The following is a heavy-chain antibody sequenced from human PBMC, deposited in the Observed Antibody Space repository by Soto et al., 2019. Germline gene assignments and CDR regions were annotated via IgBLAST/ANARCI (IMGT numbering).Heavy chain of an antibody. CDR2: IYYSGST. J-gene: IGHJ5*02. D-gene: IGHD2-2*01. CDR1: GGSISSYY. Sequence: PSETLSLTCTVSGGSISSYYWSWIRQPPGKGLEWIGYIYYSGSTNYNPSLKSRVTISVDTSKNQFSLKLSSVTAADTAVYYCARVPARTGLFDPWGQRTLVTVSS. V-gene: IGHV4-59*01. CDR3: ARVPARTGLFDP.